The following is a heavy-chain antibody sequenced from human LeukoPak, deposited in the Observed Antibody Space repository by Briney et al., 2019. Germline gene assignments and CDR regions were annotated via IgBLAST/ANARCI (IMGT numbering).Heavy chain of an antibody. CDR2: IYYSGST. Sequence: SETLSLTCTVSGGSISSSSYCWGWIRQPPGKGLEWIGNIYYSGSTYYNPSLKSRVTISVDKSNNQFSLNLSSVTAADTAVYYCAKSNAWDWFDPWGQGTLVTVSS. CDR1: GGSISSSSYC. J-gene: IGHJ5*02. V-gene: IGHV4-39*07. D-gene: IGHD4-11*01. CDR3: AKSNAWDWFDP.